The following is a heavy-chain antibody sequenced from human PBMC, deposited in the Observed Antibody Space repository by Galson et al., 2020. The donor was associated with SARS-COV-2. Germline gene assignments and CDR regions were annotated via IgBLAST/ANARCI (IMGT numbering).Heavy chain of an antibody. J-gene: IGHJ3*02. D-gene: IGHD3-10*01. Sequence: TGGSLRLSCAASGFTFDDYAMHWVRQAPGKGLEWVSGISWNSGSIGYADSVKGRFTISGDNAKNSLYLQMNSLRAEDTALYYCAKDMRILWFGGDAFDIWGQGTMVTVSS. CDR2: ISWNSGSI. CDR3: AKDMRILWFGGDAFDI. CDR1: GFTFDDYA. V-gene: IGHV3-9*01.